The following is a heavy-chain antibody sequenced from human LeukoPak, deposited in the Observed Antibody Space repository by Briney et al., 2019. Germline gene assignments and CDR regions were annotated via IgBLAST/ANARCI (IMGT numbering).Heavy chain of an antibody. CDR1: GGTFSSYA. D-gene: IGHD3-22*01. Sequence: ASVKVSCKASGGTFSSYAISWVRQAPGQGLEWMGRIIPIFGIANYAQKFQGGVTITADKSTSTAYMELSSLRSEDTAVYYCARDQAYYYDSSGYYDRIPVRTETEGWFDPWGQGTLVTVSS. CDR3: ARDQAYYYDSSGYYDRIPVRTETEGWFDP. V-gene: IGHV1-69*04. CDR2: IIPIFGIA. J-gene: IGHJ5*02.